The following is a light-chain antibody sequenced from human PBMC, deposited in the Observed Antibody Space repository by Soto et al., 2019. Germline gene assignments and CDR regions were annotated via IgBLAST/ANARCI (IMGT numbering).Light chain of an antibody. CDR3: QKYGSSQWT. CDR1: QSVSSN. CDR2: GAS. V-gene: IGKV3-15*01. Sequence: EIVITQSPATLSVSPGERATLSCRASQSVSSNLAWYQQKPGQAPRLLIYGASTRATGIPARFSGSGSGTEFTLTISSMKYEDFPVYYCQKYGSSQWTVGKGKKGDIK. J-gene: IGKJ1*01.